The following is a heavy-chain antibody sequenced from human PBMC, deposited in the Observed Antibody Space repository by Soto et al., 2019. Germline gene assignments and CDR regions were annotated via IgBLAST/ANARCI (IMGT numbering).Heavy chain of an antibody. J-gene: IGHJ4*02. D-gene: IGHD5-12*01. CDR3: AVPGNSGYDAY. Sequence: SVKVSCKASGGTFSSYAISWVRQAPGQGLEWMGGIIPIFGTANYAQKFQGRVTITADKSTSTAYMELSSLRSEDTAVYYCAVPGNSGYDAYWGQGTLVTVSS. CDR2: IIPIFGTA. V-gene: IGHV1-69*06. CDR1: GGTFSSYA.